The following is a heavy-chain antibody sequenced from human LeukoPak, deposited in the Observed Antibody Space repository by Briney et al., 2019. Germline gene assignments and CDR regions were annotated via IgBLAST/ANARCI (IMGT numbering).Heavy chain of an antibody. J-gene: IGHJ4*02. CDR2: IYSGGST. CDR1: GFTVSSND. V-gene: IGHV3-53*01. CDR3: ARVVDHDYGDYYLDY. D-gene: IGHD4-17*01. Sequence: GGSLRLSCAASGFTVSSNDMSWVRQAPGKGLECISVIYSGGSTDYADSVKGRLTISRDNSKNTLYLQMNSLRAEDTAVYYCARVVDHDYGDYYLDYWGQGTLVTVPS.